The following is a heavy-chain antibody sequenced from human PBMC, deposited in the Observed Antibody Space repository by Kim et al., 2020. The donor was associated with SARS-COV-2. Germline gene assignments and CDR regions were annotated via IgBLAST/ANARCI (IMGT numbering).Heavy chain of an antibody. Sequence: GGSLRLSCAASGFTFSIYWMTWFRQVPGKGLEWVANINKDGSEKNYLASVKGRVTISRDNAKNSLYLQMGSLRAEDTAVYYCSRGTITYSGVDYWGQGT. CDR1: GFTFSIYW. CDR3: SRGTITYSGVDY. V-gene: IGHV3-7*01. D-gene: IGHD1-20*01. CDR2: INKDGSEK. J-gene: IGHJ4*02.